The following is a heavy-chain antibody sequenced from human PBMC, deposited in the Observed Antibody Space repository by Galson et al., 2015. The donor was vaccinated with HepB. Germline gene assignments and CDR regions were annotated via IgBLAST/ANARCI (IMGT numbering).Heavy chain of an antibody. D-gene: IGHD6-13*01. V-gene: IGHV6-1*01. CDR3: ARDSPSSSWYGYYFDY. CDR1: GDSVSSNSAA. CDR2: TYYRSKWYN. Sequence: CAISGDSVSSNSAAWNWIRQSPSRGLEWLGRTYYRSKWYNDYAVSVKSRITINPDTSKNQFSLQLNSVTPEDTAVYYCARDSPSSSWYGYYFDYWGQGTLVTVSS. J-gene: IGHJ4*02.